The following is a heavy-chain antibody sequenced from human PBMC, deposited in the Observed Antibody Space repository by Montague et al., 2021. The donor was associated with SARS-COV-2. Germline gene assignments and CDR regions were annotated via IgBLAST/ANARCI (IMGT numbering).Heavy chain of an antibody. J-gene: IGHJ2*01. CDR3: ARRGGGEVFARFMYWYFDV. D-gene: IGHD2-21*01. CDR1: GGSINNYY. V-gene: IGHV4-59*13. CDR2: IYYSGSVTT. Sequence: SETLSLTCSVSGGSINNYYWGWVRQSPGKGLEWIGYIYYSGSVTTSYNPSIKSRVPIYVATSENQFSLKLTSVTAADTAVYYCARRGGGEVFARFMYWYFDVWSRGSLVTVSS.